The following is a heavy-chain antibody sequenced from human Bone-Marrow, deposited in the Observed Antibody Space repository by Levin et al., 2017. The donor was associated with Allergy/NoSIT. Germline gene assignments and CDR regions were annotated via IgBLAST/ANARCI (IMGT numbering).Heavy chain of an antibody. D-gene: IGHD3-10*01. J-gene: IGHJ4*01. CDR3: AKGRYFGSGSYLNSFDY. Sequence: LSLTCAASGFSFSNYVLSWVRQAPGKGLEWVSLITGSGDRTYYSDSVKGRFTISRDNSKNTLYLQMNSLRAEDTAVYSCAKGRYFGSGSYLNSFDYWGRGTLVTVSS. CDR1: GFSFSNYV. CDR2: ITGSGDRT. V-gene: IGHV3-23*01.